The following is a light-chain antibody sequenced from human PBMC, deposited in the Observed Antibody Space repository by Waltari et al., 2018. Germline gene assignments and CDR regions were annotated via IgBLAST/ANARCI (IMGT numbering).Light chain of an antibody. CDR2: GVS. CDR1: SSDVGGYHY. Sequence: QSAPTQPPSVSGSPGQSVTISCTGTSSDVGGYHYVSWYQQHPGKAPKLMIYGVSNRPSGVSDRFSGSKSGNTASLTISGLQAEDEADYYCCSYTTSSGLFGGGTRLTVL. CDR3: CSYTTSSGL. V-gene: IGLV2-14*01. J-gene: IGLJ2*01.